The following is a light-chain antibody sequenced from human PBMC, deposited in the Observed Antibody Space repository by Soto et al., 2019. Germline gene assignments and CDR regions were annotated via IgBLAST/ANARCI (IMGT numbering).Light chain of an antibody. V-gene: IGKV1-5*01. J-gene: IGKJ1*01. CDR3: QQYNSYSRT. Sequence: DIQMTQSPASLSASLGDRVTITCRASQNIDSYLDWYQQRPGKAPKLLIHDASSLQSGIPSRFSGSGSGTEFTLTISSLQPDDFATYYCQQYNSYSRTFGQGTKVDIK. CDR1: QNIDSY. CDR2: DAS.